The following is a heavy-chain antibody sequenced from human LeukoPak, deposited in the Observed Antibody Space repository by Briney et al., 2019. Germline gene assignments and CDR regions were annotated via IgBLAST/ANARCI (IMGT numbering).Heavy chain of an antibody. Sequence: PGGSLRLSCAASGFTFSSYWMHWVRQAPGRGLVWVSRIKSDGSTTSYADSVKGRFTISRDNAKNTLYLQMNSLRAVDTAVYYCAKYSGSYYDYWGQGTLVTVSS. J-gene: IGHJ4*02. CDR3: AKYSGSYYDY. CDR2: IKSDGSTT. D-gene: IGHD1-26*01. CDR1: GFTFSSYW. V-gene: IGHV3-74*01.